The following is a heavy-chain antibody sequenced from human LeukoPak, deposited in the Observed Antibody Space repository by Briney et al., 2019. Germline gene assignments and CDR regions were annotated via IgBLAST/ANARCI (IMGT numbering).Heavy chain of an antibody. J-gene: IGHJ5*02. CDR2: IHDSGST. Sequence: SQTLSLTCTVSGASISSGDYHWNWIRQPPGKGLKWIGFIHDSGSTYYNPSLKSRVSISRDMSKNQLSLMLSSVTAADTAVYYCARGFGAGNYYYGWFDPWGQGTLVSVSS. CDR1: GASISSGDYH. D-gene: IGHD3-10*01. V-gene: IGHV4-30-4*01. CDR3: ARGFGAGNYYYGWFDP.